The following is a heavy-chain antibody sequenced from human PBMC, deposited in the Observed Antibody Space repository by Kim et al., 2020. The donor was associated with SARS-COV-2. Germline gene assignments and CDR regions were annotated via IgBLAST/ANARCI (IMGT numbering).Heavy chain of an antibody. CDR2: IKEDGSEK. D-gene: IGHD3-16*01. Sequence: GGSLRLSCAASGFTFGTYWMAWVRQSPEKGLELVANIKEDGSEKNYVESTRGRFTISRDNARNSVYLQINSLRAEDTAVYYCVREFAHWYYGMDVWGQGATVTVS. V-gene: IGHV3-7*03. J-gene: IGHJ6*02. CDR3: VREFAHWYYGMDV. CDR1: GFTFGTYW.